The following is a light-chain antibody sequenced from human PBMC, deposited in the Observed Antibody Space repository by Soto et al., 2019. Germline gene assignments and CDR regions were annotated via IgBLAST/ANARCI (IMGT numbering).Light chain of an antibody. CDR2: DAS. Sequence: DIRMTQSPSTLSAFVGDRVTITCRASQSISLSLAWYQQKPGKAPDLLISDASNLERGVPSRFSGSGSGTEVSLTTSSLQPDDFATYYCQQFHTWPITFGGGTKVEIK. J-gene: IGKJ4*01. V-gene: IGKV1-5*01. CDR3: QQFHTWPIT. CDR1: QSISLS.